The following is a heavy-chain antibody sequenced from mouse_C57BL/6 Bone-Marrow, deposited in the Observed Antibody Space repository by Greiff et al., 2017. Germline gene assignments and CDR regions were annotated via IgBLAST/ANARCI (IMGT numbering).Heavy chain of an antibody. D-gene: IGHD2-1*01. CDR3: ARRKGNSVLAMDY. V-gene: IGHV1-54*01. Sequence: QVQLQQSGAELVRPGTSVKVSCKASGYAFTNYLIEWVKQRPGQGLEWIGVINPGSGGTNYNEKFKGKATLTADKSSSTAYMQLSSLTSEDSAVYFCARRKGNSVLAMDYWGQGTSVTVSS. CDR1: GYAFTNYL. J-gene: IGHJ4*01. CDR2: INPGSGGT.